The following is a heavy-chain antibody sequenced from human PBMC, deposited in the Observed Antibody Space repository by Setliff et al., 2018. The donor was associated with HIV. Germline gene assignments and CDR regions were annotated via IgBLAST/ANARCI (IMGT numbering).Heavy chain of an antibody. CDR1: GGSVISY. J-gene: IGHJ4*02. CDR3: ARTPYGEQSHFHY. V-gene: IGHV4-39*07. CDR2: INFSGDT. Sequence: PSETLSLTCSVSGGSVISYWGWIRQSPGAGLEWIGNINFSGDTYNNPSLKGRVTISLDSSKNQFSLNLTSVTAADTAVYYCARTPYGEQSHFHYWGQGTLVTVSS. D-gene: IGHD4-17*01.